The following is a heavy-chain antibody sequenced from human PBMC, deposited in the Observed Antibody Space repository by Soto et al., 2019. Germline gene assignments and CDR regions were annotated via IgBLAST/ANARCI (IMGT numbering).Heavy chain of an antibody. Sequence: QVQLVQSGAEVKKPGASVKVSCKASGYTFTSYGISWVRQAPGQGLEWMGWISAYNGNTNYAQKLQVRVTMTTDTSTSTAYMELRSLRSDDTAVYYCARVGGGCSSTSCYYYYYYMDVWGKGTTVTVSS. CDR2: ISAYNGNT. CDR3: ARVGGGCSSTSCYYYYYYMDV. CDR1: GYTFTSYG. V-gene: IGHV1-18*01. J-gene: IGHJ6*03. D-gene: IGHD2-2*01.